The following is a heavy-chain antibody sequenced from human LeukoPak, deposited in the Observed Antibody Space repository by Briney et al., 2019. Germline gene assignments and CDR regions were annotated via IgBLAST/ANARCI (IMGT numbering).Heavy chain of an antibody. V-gene: IGHV4-39*07. D-gene: IGHD2-15*01. CDR2: IYYSGST. CDR3: ARNDCSGGSCPPRMDV. CDR1: GGSISSSSYY. Sequence: SETLSLTCTVSGGSISSSSYYRGWIRQPPGKGLEWIGSIYYSGSTYYNPSLKSRVTISVDTSKNQFSLKLSSVTAADTAVYYCARNDCSGGSCPPRMDVWGQGTTVTVSS. J-gene: IGHJ6*02.